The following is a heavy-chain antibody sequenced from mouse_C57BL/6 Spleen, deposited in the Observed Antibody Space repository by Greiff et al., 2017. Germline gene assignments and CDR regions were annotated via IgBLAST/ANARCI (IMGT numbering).Heavy chain of an antibody. CDR2: ISDGGSYT. CDR1: GFTFSSYA. Sequence: LVESGGGLVKPGGSLKLSCAASGFTFSSYAMSWVRQTPEKRLEWVATISDGGSYTYYPDNVKGRFTISRDNAKNNLYLQMSHLKSEDTAMYDCARGDCYTSYWYFDVWGTGTTVTVSS. CDR3: ARGDCYTSYWYFDV. J-gene: IGHJ1*03. D-gene: IGHD2-3*01. V-gene: IGHV5-4*01.